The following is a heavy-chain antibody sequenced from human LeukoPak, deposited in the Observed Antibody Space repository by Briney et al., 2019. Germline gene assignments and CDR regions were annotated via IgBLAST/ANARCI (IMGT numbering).Heavy chain of an antibody. Sequence: PSETLSLTCTVSGGSISTSSYYWSWIRQPPGKGLEWIGYIHDSGITNYNLSLKSRVTMSVDTSKNQFSLKLRSVTPADTAVYYCARDMTRPYFFDHWGQGTLVTVSS. J-gene: IGHJ4*02. CDR3: ARDMTRPYFFDH. V-gene: IGHV4-61*01. D-gene: IGHD2-2*01. CDR1: GGSISTSSYY. CDR2: IHDSGIT.